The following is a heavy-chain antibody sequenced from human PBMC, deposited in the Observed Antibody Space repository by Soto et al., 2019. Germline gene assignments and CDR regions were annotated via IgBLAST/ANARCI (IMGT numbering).Heavy chain of an antibody. J-gene: IGHJ4*02. CDR2: IIPIFGTA. V-gene: IGHV1-69*13. D-gene: IGHD2-21*02. CDR3: ARSIVVVTALDY. Sequence: GASVKVSCKASGGTFSSYAISWVRQAPGQGLEWMGGIIPIFGTANYAQKFQGRVTITADESTSTAYMELSSLRSEDTAVYYCARSIVVVTALDYWGKGTLVTVSS. CDR1: GGTFSSYA.